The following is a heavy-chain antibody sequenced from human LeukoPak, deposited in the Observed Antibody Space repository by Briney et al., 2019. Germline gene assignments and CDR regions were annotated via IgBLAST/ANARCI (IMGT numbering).Heavy chain of an antibody. Sequence: PGGSLRLSCAASGFTFSSYCMSWVRQAPGKGLEWVSSISGSGGNTYYADSVKGRFTISRDNAKNSLYLQMNSLRAEDTAVYYCARASLQQIYSPIDYWGQGTLVTVSS. CDR1: GFTFSSYC. CDR3: ARASLQQIYSPIDY. J-gene: IGHJ4*02. D-gene: IGHD1-26*01. CDR2: ISGSGGNT. V-gene: IGHV3-21*01.